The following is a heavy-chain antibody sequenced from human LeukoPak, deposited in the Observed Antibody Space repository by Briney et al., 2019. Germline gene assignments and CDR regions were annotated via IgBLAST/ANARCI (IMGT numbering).Heavy chain of an antibody. CDR2: IYSGGAT. CDR3: ARGRFSGPDDY. Sequence: GGSLRLSCAASGFTFRSYEMNWVRQAPGKGLEWVSVIYSGGATYYADSVRGRFTISRDNSKNMVSLQMTSLGAEDTAVYYCARGRFSGPDDYWGQGTLVTVSS. V-gene: IGHV3-53*01. D-gene: IGHD6-19*01. J-gene: IGHJ4*02. CDR1: GFTFRSYE.